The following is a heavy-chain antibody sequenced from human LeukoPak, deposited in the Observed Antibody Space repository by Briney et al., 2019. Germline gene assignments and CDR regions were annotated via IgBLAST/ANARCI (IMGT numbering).Heavy chain of an antibody. J-gene: IGHJ6*02. D-gene: IGHD3-10*01. V-gene: IGHV3-33*01. CDR2: IWYDGSNK. CDR1: GFTFSSYG. Sequence: PGGPLRLSCAASGFTFSSYGMHWVRQAPGKGLEWVEVIWYDGSNKYYADSVKGRFTISRDNSKNTLYLQMNSLRAEDTAVYYCARDPYYGSGKYYYGMDLWGQGTTVTVSS. CDR3: ARDPYYGSGKYYYGMDL.